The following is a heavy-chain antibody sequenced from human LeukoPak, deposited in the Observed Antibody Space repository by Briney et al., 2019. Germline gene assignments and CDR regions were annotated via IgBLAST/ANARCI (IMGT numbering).Heavy chain of an antibody. J-gene: IGHJ6*03. V-gene: IGHV1-69*05. Sequence: SVKVSCEASGGTFSSYAISWVRQAPGQGLEWMGGIIPIFGTANYAQKFQGRVTITTDESTSTAYMELSSLRSEDTAVYYCAGGRPGWLQLVHYYYMDVWGKGTTVTVSS. CDR1: GGTFSSYA. CDR2: IIPIFGTA. CDR3: AGGRPGWLQLVHYYYMDV. D-gene: IGHD5-24*01.